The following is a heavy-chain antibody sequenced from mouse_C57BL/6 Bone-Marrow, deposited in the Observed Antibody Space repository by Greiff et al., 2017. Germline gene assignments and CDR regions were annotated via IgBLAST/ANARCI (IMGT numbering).Heavy chain of an antibody. CDR2: ISSGGDYT. D-gene: IGHD3-2*02. CDR3: TRRQLRLGTGWAMDY. Sequence: EVKLMESGAGLVKPGGSLKLSCAASGFTFSSYAMSWVRQTPEKRLEWVAYISSGGDYTYYADTVKGRFTISRDNARNTLYLQMSSLKSEDTAMYYCTRRQLRLGTGWAMDYWGQGTSVTVSS. CDR1: GFTFSSYA. J-gene: IGHJ4*01. V-gene: IGHV5-9-1*02.